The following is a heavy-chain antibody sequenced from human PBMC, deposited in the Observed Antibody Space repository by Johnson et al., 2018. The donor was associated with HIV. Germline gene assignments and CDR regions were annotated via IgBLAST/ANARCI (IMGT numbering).Heavy chain of an antibody. V-gene: IGHV3-30-3*01. J-gene: IGHJ3*02. CDR3: ARPLGPPLWHDAFDI. CDR1: GFTFSSYA. Sequence: QMQLVESGGGLVQPGGSLRLSCAASGFTFSSYAMHWVRQAPGKGLEWVAVISYDGSNKYYADSVKGRFTISRDNSKNTLYLQMNSLRAEDTAVYYCARPLGPPLWHDAFDIWGQGTMVTVSS. D-gene: IGHD3-16*01. CDR2: ISYDGSNK.